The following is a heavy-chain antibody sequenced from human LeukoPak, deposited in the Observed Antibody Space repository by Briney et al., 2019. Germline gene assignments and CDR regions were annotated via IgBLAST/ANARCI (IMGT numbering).Heavy chain of an antibody. CDR2: FDPEDGET. J-gene: IGHJ4*02. CDR1: GYTLTELS. Sequence: ASVKVSCKVSGYTLTELSMHWVRQAPGKGLEWMGGFDPEDGETIYAQKFQGRVTMTEDTSTDTAYMELSSLRSEDTAVYYCARGDYSGSFEGMAPTDYWGQGTLVTVSS. V-gene: IGHV1-24*01. D-gene: IGHD1-26*01. CDR3: ARGDYSGSFEGMAPTDY.